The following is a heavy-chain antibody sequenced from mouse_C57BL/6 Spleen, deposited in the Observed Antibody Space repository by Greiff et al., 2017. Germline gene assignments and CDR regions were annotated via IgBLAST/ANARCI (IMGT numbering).Heavy chain of an antibody. CDR1: GYAFSSSW. CDR3: ARFRDYYGSSLDY. J-gene: IGHJ2*01. Sequence: QVQLQQSGPELVKPGASVKISCKASGYAFSSSWMNWVKQRPGKGLEWIGRIYPGDGDTNYNGKFKGKATLTADKSSSTAYMQLSSLTSEDSAVYFCARFRDYYGSSLDYWGQGTTLTVSS. CDR2: IYPGDGDT. D-gene: IGHD1-1*01. V-gene: IGHV1-82*01.